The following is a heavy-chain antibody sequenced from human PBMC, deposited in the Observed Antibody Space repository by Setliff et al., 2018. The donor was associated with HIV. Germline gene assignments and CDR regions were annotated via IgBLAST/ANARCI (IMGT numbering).Heavy chain of an antibody. CDR2: INPNSGGT. V-gene: IGHV1-2*02. J-gene: IGHJ3*02. D-gene: IGHD5-18*01. CDR3: ARDPSRWVQPVTRITAFDI. CDR1: GYTFIGDY. Sequence: GASVKVSCKASGYTFIGDYMHWVRQAPGQGLEWMGWINPNSGGTNFAQKFQGRVTMTTDTSTGTAYMELRSLRSDDTAVYYCARDPSRWVQPVTRITAFDIWGQGTMVTVSS.